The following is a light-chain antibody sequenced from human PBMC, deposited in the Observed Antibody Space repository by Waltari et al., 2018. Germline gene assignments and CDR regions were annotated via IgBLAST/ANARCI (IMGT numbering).Light chain of an antibody. CDR1: SPHIGAGNE. J-gene: IGLJ1*01. V-gene: IGLV1-40*01. CDR2: VTH. Sequence: QSLLTQQPSVSGAPGQSVLLSCTGSSPHIGAGNEVPWYQQFPGAAPRLLLYVTHSRPSGVPDRFSGSRSGTSASLAIAGLQAEDEADYFCQSYDNSLSAPYVFGTGTKVIVL. CDR3: QSYDNSLSAPYV.